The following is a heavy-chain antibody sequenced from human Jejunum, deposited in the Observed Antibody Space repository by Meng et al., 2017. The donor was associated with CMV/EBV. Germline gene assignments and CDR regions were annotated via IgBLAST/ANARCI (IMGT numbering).Heavy chain of an antibody. Sequence: GGTLSSGGYYWTWIRQHPGMGLEWIGYIHDTGRTHTNPSLTNRVTMSVDTSQNQFSLKLSSVIVADTAVYYCARELCTTTSCSYDYWGQGTLVTVSS. CDR2: IHDTGRT. CDR1: GGTLSSGGYY. J-gene: IGHJ4*02. D-gene: IGHD2-2*01. CDR3: ARELCTTTSCSYDY. V-gene: IGHV4-31*02.